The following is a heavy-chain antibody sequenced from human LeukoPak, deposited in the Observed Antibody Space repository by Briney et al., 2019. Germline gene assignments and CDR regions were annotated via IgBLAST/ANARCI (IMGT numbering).Heavy chain of an antibody. CDR2: IYYRGST. V-gene: IGHV4-30-4*01. D-gene: IGHD4-17*01. CDR1: GCSISSGDYY. J-gene: IGHJ4*02. CDR3: AREGELLDGDYGGYFDY. Sequence: SQTLSLTCSVSGCSISSGDYYWSWIRQPPGKGLEWIGYIYYRGSTYYNPTLKTPVSISVDTSKSQCSQKLSSVSAAETAVYYCAREGELLDGDYGGYFDYWGQGTLVTVSS.